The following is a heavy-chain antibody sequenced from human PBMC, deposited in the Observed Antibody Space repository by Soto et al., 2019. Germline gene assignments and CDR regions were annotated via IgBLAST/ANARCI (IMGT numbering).Heavy chain of an antibody. J-gene: IGHJ5*02. CDR2: INAGNGNT. D-gene: IGHD6-13*01. CDR1: GYTFTSYA. CDR3: ARGPSSYNWFDP. V-gene: IGHV1-3*01. Sequence: GASVKVSCKASGYTFTSYAMHWVRQAPGQRLEWMGWINAGNGNTKYSQKFQGRVTITRDTSASTAYMELSSLRSEDTAVYYCARGPSSYNWFDPWGQGTLVTVSS.